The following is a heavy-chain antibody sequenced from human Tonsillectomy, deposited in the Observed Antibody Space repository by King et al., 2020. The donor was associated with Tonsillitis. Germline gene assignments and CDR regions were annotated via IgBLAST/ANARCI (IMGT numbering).Heavy chain of an antibody. Sequence: QLVQSGGGVVQPGRSLRLSCAASGFTFSSYGMHWVRQAPGKGLEWVAVILYDGSNKYYADSVKGRFTISRDNSKNTLYLQMNSLRAEDTAVYYCAKSRPGYSYGSRFDYWGQGTLVTVSS. D-gene: IGHD5-18*01. CDR3: AKSRPGYSYGSRFDY. CDR1: GFTFSSYG. V-gene: IGHV3-30*18. CDR2: ILYDGSNK. J-gene: IGHJ4*02.